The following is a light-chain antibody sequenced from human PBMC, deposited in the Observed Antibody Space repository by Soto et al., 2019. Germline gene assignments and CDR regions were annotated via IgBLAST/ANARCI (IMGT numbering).Light chain of an antibody. CDR1: SGSIASTY. CDR3: QSYDRNSVV. CDR2: EDN. V-gene: IGLV6-57*04. J-gene: IGLJ2*01. Sequence: NFMLTQPHSVSESPGKTVTISCTRSSGSIASTYVQWYQQRPGSAPTTVIYEDNQRPSGVPDRFSGSIDSSSKSASLTISGLKTEDEADYYCQSYDRNSVVFGGGTKVTVL.